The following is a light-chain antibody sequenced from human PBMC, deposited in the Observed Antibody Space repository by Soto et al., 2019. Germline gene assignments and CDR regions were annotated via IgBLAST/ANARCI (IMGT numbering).Light chain of an antibody. CDR1: SSDIGGYNY. CDR2: DVS. Sequence: QSVLAQPASMSGSPGQSVTISCAGTSSDIGGYNYVSWYQHHPGTAPKLIIYDVSSRPSGVFHRFSASKSGNTAPLTISGLQAEDEADYYCSSFSVASPLFGTGTKVTVL. V-gene: IGLV2-14*01. CDR3: SSFSVASPL. J-gene: IGLJ1*01.